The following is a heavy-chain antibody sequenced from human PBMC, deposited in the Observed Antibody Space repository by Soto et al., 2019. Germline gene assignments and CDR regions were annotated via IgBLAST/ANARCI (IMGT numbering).Heavy chain of an antibody. V-gene: IGHV4-34*01. CDR3: ARGCPGRYVYDFWSGYLPGMDV. J-gene: IGHJ6*02. D-gene: IGHD3-3*01. CDR2: INHSGST. CDR1: GGSFSGYY. Sequence: SETLSLTCAVYGGSFSGYYWSWIRQPPGKGLEWIGEINHSGSTNYNPSLKSRVTISVDTSKNQFSLKLSSVTAADTAVYYCARGCPGRYVYDFWSGYLPGMDVWGQGTTVTVSS.